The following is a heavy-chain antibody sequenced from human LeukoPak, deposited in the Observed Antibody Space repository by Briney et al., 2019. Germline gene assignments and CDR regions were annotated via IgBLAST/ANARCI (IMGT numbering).Heavy chain of an antibody. Sequence: GGSLRLSCAASGFTFSSYAMSWVRQAPGKGLEWVSAISGSGGSTYYADSVKGRFTISRDSSKNTLYLQMNSLRAEDTAVYYCAKGDFTYYYGSGIDYWGQGTLVTVSS. V-gene: IGHV3-23*01. D-gene: IGHD3-10*01. CDR1: GFTFSSYA. CDR2: ISGSGGST. CDR3: AKGDFTYYYGSGIDY. J-gene: IGHJ4*02.